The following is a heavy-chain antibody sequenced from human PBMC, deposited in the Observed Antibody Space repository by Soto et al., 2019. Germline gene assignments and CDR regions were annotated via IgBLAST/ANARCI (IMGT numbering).Heavy chain of an antibody. J-gene: IGHJ4*02. D-gene: IGHD5-18*01. CDR2: IKTDGSST. CDR1: GFSFSNYW. CDR3: AKSEGNTYGLFH. V-gene: IGHV3-74*01. Sequence: EVQLVGSGGGLVQPGGSLRFSCAASGFSFSNYWIHWVRQAPGKGLVWVSRIKTDGSSTDYAASVKGRFTISRDNAKNTLYLQMNSLTAEDTAVYYCAKSEGNTYGLFHWGQGTLVTVSS.